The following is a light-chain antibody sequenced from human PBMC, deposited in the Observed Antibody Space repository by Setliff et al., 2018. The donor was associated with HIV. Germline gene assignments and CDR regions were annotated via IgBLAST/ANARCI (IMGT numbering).Light chain of an antibody. CDR3: LIWRLCHFWV. CDR1: SSDVGSFKS. V-gene: IGLV2-11*01. Sequence: QSALIQPPSVSASPGQSVTFSCIGASSDVGSFKSVSWFQHHPGTPPKPLIYGVIGQPSGVPDCFCVSKSDNPASMAISGLQAGDGPDSLIWRLCHFWVFGGGTK. CDR2: GVI. J-gene: IGLJ3*02.